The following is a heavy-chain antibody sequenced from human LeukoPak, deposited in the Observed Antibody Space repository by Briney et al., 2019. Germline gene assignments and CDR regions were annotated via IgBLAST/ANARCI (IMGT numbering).Heavy chain of an antibody. CDR1: GFTFSSYG. CDR2: ISYDGSNK. D-gene: IGHD6-13*01. J-gene: IGHJ4*02. Sequence: GGSLRLSCAASGFTFSSYGMHWVRQAPGEGLEWVAVISYDGSNKYYADSVKGRFTISRDNSKNTLYLQMNSLRAEDTAVYYCAKEISAAGYTLDYWGQGTLVTVSS. CDR3: AKEISAAGYTLDY. V-gene: IGHV3-30*18.